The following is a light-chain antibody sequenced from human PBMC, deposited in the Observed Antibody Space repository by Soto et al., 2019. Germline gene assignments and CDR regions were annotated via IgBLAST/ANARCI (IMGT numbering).Light chain of an antibody. Sequence: DIAMTPSPDSLVVSLGERATINCKSGRTVLSTADNQNVLAWYQQRPGQPPKLLISDSSTRAPVVPDRFLGSGSATEFPLTVAGLQTEDVAVYYFHNYYVSPYSFGQGTRMEL. J-gene: IGKJ2*01. CDR1: RTVLSTADNQNV. V-gene: IGKV4-1*01. CDR3: HNYYVSPYS. CDR2: DSS.